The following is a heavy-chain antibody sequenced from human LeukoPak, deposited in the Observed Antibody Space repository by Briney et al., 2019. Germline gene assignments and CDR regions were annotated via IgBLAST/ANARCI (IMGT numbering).Heavy chain of an antibody. D-gene: IGHD3-10*01. CDR2: IKTKTDGGTT. CDR1: GFAFSHTW. CDR3: ARVFEDFSFRREFFDY. V-gene: IGHV3-15*05. Sequence: GGSLRLSCAASGFAFSHTWMSWVRQGPGKGLEWVGLIKTKTDGGTTDYAAPVKGRFTISRDDSKNTLYLQMNSLRAEDTAVYYCARVFEDFSFRREFFDYWGQGTLVTVSS. J-gene: IGHJ4*02.